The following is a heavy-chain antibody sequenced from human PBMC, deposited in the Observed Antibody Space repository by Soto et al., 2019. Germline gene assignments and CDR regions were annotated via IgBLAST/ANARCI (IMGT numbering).Heavy chain of an antibody. D-gene: IGHD4-17*01. CDR1: GFTFSSYA. V-gene: IGHV3-30-3*01. Sequence: QVQLVESGGGVVQPGRSLRLSCAASGFTFSSYAMHWVRQAPGKGLEWVAVISYDGSNKYYADSVKGRFTISRDNSKSTLYLQMNSLRAEDTDVYYCARESAYYGVYSYYYGMDVWGQGTTVTVSS. J-gene: IGHJ6*02. CDR3: ARESAYYGVYSYYYGMDV. CDR2: ISYDGSNK.